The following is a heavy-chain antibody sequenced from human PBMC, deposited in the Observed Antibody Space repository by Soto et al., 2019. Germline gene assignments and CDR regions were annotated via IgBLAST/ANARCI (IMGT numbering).Heavy chain of an antibody. CDR1: GGSISSYY. Sequence: QVQLQESGPGLVKPSETLSLTCTVSGGSISSYYWSWIRQPPGKGLEWIGYIYFSGGTNYNPSLKSRVTISVDTSKNQISLKLSSVTAADTAVYYCARESRSWYGSIWDYWGQGTLVTVSS. J-gene: IGHJ4*02. V-gene: IGHV4-59*12. CDR2: IYFSGGT. CDR3: ARESRSWYGSIWDY. D-gene: IGHD6-13*01.